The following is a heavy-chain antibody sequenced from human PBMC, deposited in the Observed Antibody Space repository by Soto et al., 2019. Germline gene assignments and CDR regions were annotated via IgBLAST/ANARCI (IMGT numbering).Heavy chain of an antibody. D-gene: IGHD2-2*01. Sequence: EVRLSESGGGLARPGGSLRLSCEASGLNFAGYAMSWVRQAPGKGLDWVSSLSSSGEKTYYSDSVRGRFTISRDNIKNTVYLQMSTLSADDTAVYFCVKESLFPSIQGIITNWGQGVVVTDSS. J-gene: IGHJ4*02. V-gene: IGHV3-23*01. CDR1: GLNFAGYA. CDR3: VKESLFPSIQGIITN. CDR2: LSSSGEKT.